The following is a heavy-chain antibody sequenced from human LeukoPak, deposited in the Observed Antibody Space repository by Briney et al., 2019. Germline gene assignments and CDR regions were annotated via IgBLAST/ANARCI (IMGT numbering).Heavy chain of an antibody. V-gene: IGHV3-30*18. D-gene: IGHD2-21*02. CDR1: GFTFSSYG. CDR2: ISYDGSIK. CDR3: AKDERGHCGGDCYVN. J-gene: IGHJ4*02. Sequence: PGGSLRLSCAASGFTFSSYGMHWVRQAPGKGLEWVAVISYDGSIKYYADAVRGRFTNSRDKSKNMLYLQMDSLRAEDTALYYCAKDERGHCGGDCYVNWGQGHLVTVSS.